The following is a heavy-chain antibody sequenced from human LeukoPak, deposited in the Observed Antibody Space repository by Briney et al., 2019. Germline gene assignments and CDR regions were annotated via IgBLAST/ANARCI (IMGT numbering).Heavy chain of an antibody. CDR1: GGSISSYY. V-gene: IGHV4-4*07. J-gene: IGHJ6*02. CDR2: IYTSGST. Sequence: PSKTLSLTCTVSGGSISSYYWSWIRQPAAKGLEWIGRIYTSGSTNYNPSLQSQVTMSVDTSKNQFSLKLSSVTAADTAVYYCARDGGCSSTSCPYYYYGMDVWGQGTTVTVSS. D-gene: IGHD2-2*01. CDR3: ARDGGCSSTSCPYYYYGMDV.